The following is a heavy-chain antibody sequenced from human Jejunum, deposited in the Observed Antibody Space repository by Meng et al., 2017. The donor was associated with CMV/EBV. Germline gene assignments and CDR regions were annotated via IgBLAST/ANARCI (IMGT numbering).Heavy chain of an antibody. J-gene: IGHJ4*02. CDR3: ARDRTISGDAPKY. D-gene: IGHD3-3*01. CDR1: GFIFKNYV. Sequence: SGFIFKNYVMCWVRRAPGKGLEYISGISSNGVKTYYADSVKGRFTISRDDSESTLYLQMDSLRVEDTAVYYCARDRTISGDAPKYWGQGTLVTVSS. CDR2: ISSNGVKT. V-gene: IGHV3-64*02.